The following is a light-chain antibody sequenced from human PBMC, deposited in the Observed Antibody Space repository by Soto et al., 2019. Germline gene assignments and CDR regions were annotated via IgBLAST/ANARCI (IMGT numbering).Light chain of an antibody. CDR1: QSVNQK. V-gene: IGKV3-15*01. Sequence: EIVLTQSPATLSVSPGERATLSCRASQSVNQKLGWYQQKPGQAPRLLIYVASYRATGIPARFSGSGSGTEYTLTISNLQAEDFAVYHCQQYGSSPLLTFGGGTTVDIK. CDR2: VAS. J-gene: IGKJ4*01. CDR3: QQYGSSPLLT.